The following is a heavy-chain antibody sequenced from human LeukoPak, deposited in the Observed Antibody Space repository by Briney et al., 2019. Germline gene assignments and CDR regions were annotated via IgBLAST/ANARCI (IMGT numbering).Heavy chain of an antibody. V-gene: IGHV3-11*01. CDR1: GFTFSDYY. Sequence: GGSLRLSCAASGFTFSDYYMTWLRQAPGKGLEWLSYISNSGSTVFYADSVKGRFTVSRDNAKGSLYLQIESLRDDDTAVYHCALGTINKDYYFGMDVWGQGTTVTVSS. J-gene: IGHJ6*02. D-gene: IGHD2-8*01. CDR3: ALGTINKDYYFGMDV. CDR2: ISNSGSTV.